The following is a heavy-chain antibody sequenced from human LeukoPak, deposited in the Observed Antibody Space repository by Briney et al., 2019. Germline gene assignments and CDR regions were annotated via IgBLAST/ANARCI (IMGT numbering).Heavy chain of an antibody. CDR2: IKQDGSEK. V-gene: IGHV3-7*01. CDR3: VRESWGYSQVQTHFDF. D-gene: IGHD5-18*01. J-gene: IGHJ4*02. CDR1: GFAFSDYW. Sequence: PGGSLRLSCAVPGFAFSDYWMTWVRQAPGKGLEWVANIKQDGSEKYYVDSVKGRFTISRDNTKNSLSLQMNSLRAEDTAVYYCVRESWGYSQVQTHFDFWGQGTLVTVSS.